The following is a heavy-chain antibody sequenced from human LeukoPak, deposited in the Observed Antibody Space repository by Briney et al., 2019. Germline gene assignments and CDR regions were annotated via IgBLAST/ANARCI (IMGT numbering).Heavy chain of an antibody. D-gene: IGHD4-17*01. CDR2: IYHSGST. Sequence: SETLSLTCTVSGYSISNGYYWGWMRQPPGKGLEWIGSIYHSGSTYYNPSLKSRVTISVDTSKNQFSLKLSSVTAADTAVYYCARDFYGDYYRPHYFDYWGQGTLVTVSS. J-gene: IGHJ4*02. V-gene: IGHV4-38-2*02. CDR3: ARDFYGDYYRPHYFDY. CDR1: GYSISNGYY.